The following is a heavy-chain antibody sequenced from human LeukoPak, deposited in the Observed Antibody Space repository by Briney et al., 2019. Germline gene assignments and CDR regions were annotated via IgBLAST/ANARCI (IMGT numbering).Heavy chain of an antibody. D-gene: IGHD4-23*01. CDR1: GYTFTSYY. CDR3: ARVGVDDSGNILKYFFDY. Sequence: ASVKVSCKTSGYTFTSYYIHWVRQAPGQGLEWMGIIYPGGGSTNYAQKFQGRLTMTRDMSTSTVYMELSSLRSEDTAFYYCARVGVDDSGNILKYFFDYWGQGTLVTVSS. J-gene: IGHJ4*02. V-gene: IGHV1-46*01. CDR2: IYPGGGST.